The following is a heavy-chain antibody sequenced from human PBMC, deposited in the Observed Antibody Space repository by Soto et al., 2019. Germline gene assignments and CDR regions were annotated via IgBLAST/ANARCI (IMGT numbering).Heavy chain of an antibody. D-gene: IGHD3-3*01. J-gene: IGHJ4*02. CDR1: GYSFTSHW. Sequence: GESLKISCKGSGYSFTSHWIGWVRQMPGKGLESMGIIYPDDSDTRYSPSFQGQVTISADKSISTAYLQWSSLKASDTAIYYCARSRSGELTFDYWGQGTLVTVSS. CDR3: ARSRSGELTFDY. CDR2: IYPDDSDT. V-gene: IGHV5-51*01.